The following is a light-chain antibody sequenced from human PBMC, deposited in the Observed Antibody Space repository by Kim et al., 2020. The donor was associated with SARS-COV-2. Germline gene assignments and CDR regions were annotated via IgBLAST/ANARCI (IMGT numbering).Light chain of an antibody. J-gene: IGLJ3*02. Sequence: ELTQPPSASGTPGQRVTISCSGSSSNIGSNYVYWYQQLLGTAPKLLIYRNNQRPSGVPDRFSGSKSGTSASLAISGLRSEDEADYYCAAWDDSLSGWVFGGGTQLTVL. V-gene: IGLV1-47*01. CDR2: RNN. CDR1: SSNIGSNY. CDR3: AAWDDSLSGWV.